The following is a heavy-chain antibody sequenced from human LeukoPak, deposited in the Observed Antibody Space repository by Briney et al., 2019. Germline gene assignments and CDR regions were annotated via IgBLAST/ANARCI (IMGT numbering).Heavy chain of an antibody. Sequence: MPGGSLRLSCAASGFTFSSYSMNWVRQAPGKGLEWVSSISSSSSYIYYADSVKGRFTISRDNAKNSLYLQMNSLRAEDTAVYYCARVRWYGVPGDYWGQGTLVTVSS. D-gene: IGHD6-13*01. CDR1: GFTFSSYS. CDR2: ISSSSSYI. CDR3: ARVRWYGVPGDY. J-gene: IGHJ4*02. V-gene: IGHV3-21*01.